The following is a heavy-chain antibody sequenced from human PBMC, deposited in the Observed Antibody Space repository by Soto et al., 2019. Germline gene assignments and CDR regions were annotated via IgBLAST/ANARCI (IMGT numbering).Heavy chain of an antibody. V-gene: IGHV3-30*18. CDR2: ISYDGSNK. J-gene: IGHJ5*02. CDR3: AKDNDGVAATWWFDP. D-gene: IGHD2-15*01. CDR1: GFTFSSYG. Sequence: GGSLRLSRAASGFTFSSYGMHWVRQAPGKGLEWVAVISYDGSNKYYADSVKGRFTISRDNSKNTLYLQMNSLRAEDTAVYYCAKDNDGVAATWWFDPWGQGTLVTVSS.